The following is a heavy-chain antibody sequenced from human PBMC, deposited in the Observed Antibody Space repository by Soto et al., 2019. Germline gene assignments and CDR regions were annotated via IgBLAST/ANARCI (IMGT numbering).Heavy chain of an antibody. Sequence: ASVKVSCKASGYTFTSYGISWVRQAPGQGLEWMGWISAYNGNTNYAQKLQGRVTMTTDTSTSTAYMELRSLRSDDTAVYYCARDRPRVPMRLTFGGVIVPFDYWGQGTMVTV. CDR3: ARDRPRVPMRLTFGGVIVPFDY. D-gene: IGHD3-16*02. CDR2: ISAYNGNT. CDR1: GYTFTSYG. J-gene: IGHJ4*02. V-gene: IGHV1-18*01.